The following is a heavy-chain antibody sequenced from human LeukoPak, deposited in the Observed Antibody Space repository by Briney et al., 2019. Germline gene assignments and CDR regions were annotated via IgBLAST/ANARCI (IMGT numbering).Heavy chain of an antibody. CDR3: ARSVAPAARLDY. J-gene: IGHJ4*02. Sequence: TGGSLRLSCAASGFAFNKYAMSWVRQAPEKGLEWVSTFYTNGGTYYADSVRGRFTISRDTSKNTLFLQMNRLRAEDTAVYYCARSVAPAARLDYWGQGTLVTVSS. CDR1: GFAFNKYA. D-gene: IGHD2-2*01. CDR2: FYTNGGT. V-gene: IGHV3-23*05.